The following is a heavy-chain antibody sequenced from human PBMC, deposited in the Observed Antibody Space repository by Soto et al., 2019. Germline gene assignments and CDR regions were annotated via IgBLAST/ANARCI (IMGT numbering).Heavy chain of an antibody. CDR2: IIPIFGTA. CDR3: AREHIQSPNWFDP. J-gene: IGHJ5*02. Sequence: SVKVSCKASGGTFSSYAISWVRQAPGQGLEWMGGIIPIFGTANYAQKFQGRVTITADKSTSTAYMELSSLRSEDTAVYYCAREHIQSPNWFDPWGQGTLVTVSS. V-gene: IGHV1-69*06. CDR1: GGTFSSYA.